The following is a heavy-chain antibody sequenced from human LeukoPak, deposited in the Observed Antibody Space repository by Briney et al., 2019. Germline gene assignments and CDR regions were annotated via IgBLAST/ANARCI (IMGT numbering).Heavy chain of an antibody. CDR2: IYPGDSDT. CDR1: RYTFTSYW. Sequence: LGESLQISCKGSRYTFTSYWIGWVRQMPGKGLEWMGIIYPGDSDTRYSPSFQGQVTMSVDKSISTAYVQWSSLKASDTAMYYCARGGRLSSDGSWTWFDPWGQGTLVSVSS. D-gene: IGHD2-15*01. CDR3: ARGGRLSSDGSWTWFDP. V-gene: IGHV5-51*01. J-gene: IGHJ5*02.